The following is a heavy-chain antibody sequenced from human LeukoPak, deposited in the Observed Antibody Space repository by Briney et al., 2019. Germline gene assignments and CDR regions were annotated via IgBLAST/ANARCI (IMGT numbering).Heavy chain of an antibody. CDR1: GGSISSSSYY. Sequence: PSETLSLTCTVSGGSISSSSYYWGWIRQPPGTGLEWIGSIYYSGSTYYNPSLKSRVTISVDTSKNQFSLKLSPVTAADTAVYYCARGGGYSYGCYFDYWGQGTLVTVSS. CDR3: ARGGGYSYGCYFDY. V-gene: IGHV4-39*07. D-gene: IGHD5-18*01. CDR2: IYYSGST. J-gene: IGHJ4*02.